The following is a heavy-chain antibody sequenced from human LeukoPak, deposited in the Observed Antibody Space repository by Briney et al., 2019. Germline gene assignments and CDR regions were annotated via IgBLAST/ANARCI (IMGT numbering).Heavy chain of an antibody. J-gene: IGHJ4*02. Sequence: SETLSLTCTVSGGSISSSYWSCIRQTPGKRLEWIGYIYHSGSIKSNPSLRSRVTISIDTSQNQFSLKLSSVTAADTAVYYCAREQRIPNWGYADCWGQGTLITVSS. CDR3: AREQRIPNWGYADC. CDR1: GGSISSSY. V-gene: IGHV4-59*01. CDR2: IYHSGSI. D-gene: IGHD7-27*01.